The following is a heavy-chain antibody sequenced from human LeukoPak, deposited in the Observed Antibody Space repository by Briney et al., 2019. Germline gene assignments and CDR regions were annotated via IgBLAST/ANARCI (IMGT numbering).Heavy chain of an antibody. J-gene: IGHJ6*02. D-gene: IGHD5-24*01. CDR3: ARGTIKYGMDV. Sequence: GGSLRLSCAASGFTFSSYDMHWVRQATGKGLEWVSAIGTAGDTYYPGSVKGRFTISRENAKNSLYLQMNSLRAGDTAVYYCARGTIKYGMDVWGQGTTVTVSS. CDR2: IGTAGDT. CDR1: GFTFSSYD. V-gene: IGHV3-13*01.